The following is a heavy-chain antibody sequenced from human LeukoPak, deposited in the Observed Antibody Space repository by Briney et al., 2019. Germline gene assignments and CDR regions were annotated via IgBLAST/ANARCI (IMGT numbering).Heavy chain of an antibody. D-gene: IGHD6-13*01. Sequence: PSQTLSLTCTVSGGSISSGDYYWSWIRQPPGKGLEWIGYIYYSGSTYYNPSLKSRVTISVDTSKNQFSLKLSSVTAADTAVYYCAGLGIAAAGRVDYWGQGTLVTVS. V-gene: IGHV4-30-4*08. CDR1: GGSISSGDYY. J-gene: IGHJ4*02. CDR2: IYYSGST. CDR3: AGLGIAAAGRVDY.